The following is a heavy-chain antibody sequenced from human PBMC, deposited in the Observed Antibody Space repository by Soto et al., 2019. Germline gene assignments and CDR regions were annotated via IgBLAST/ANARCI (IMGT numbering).Heavy chain of an antibody. CDR2: IWYDSSNK. CDR1: GFTFRSNG. Sequence: QVPLVESGGGVVQAGRSLRLSCAASGFTFRSNGMHWVRQAPGKGLEWVATIWYDSSNKYYADSVKGRFTISRDNSKNTLYEQMNNLRADDTAVYYCTKEGNMGSSSWYYFDYWGQGTLVTVSS. V-gene: IGHV3-33*06. CDR3: TKEGNMGSSSWYYFDY. D-gene: IGHD6-13*01. J-gene: IGHJ4*02.